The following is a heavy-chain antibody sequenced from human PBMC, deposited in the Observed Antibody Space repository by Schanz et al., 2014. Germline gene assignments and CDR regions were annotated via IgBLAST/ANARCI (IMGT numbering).Heavy chain of an antibody. CDR2: IDHSGST. V-gene: IGHV4-34*01. J-gene: IGHJ4*02. Sequence: QVQLQQRGAGLLKPSETLSLTCTMSGGSFSRYYWSWLRQPPGKGLEWIGEIDHSGSTNYNPSLKSRVTVSLDMSKKQFSLSLSSVTAADTAAYYCATWSGTRLFHNWGQGTLVTVSS. CDR3: ATWSGTRLFHN. D-gene: IGHD1-7*01. CDR1: GGSFSRYY.